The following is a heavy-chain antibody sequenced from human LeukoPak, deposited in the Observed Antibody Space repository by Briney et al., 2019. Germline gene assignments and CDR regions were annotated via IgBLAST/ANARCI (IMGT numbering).Heavy chain of an antibody. D-gene: IGHD3-22*01. Sequence: ASVKVSCKASGYTFTGYYMHWVRQAPGQGLEWMGWINPNSGGTNYAQKFQGRVTMTRDTTISTAYMELSRLRSDDTAVYYCARVAHNYYDSSGYLFMDYWGQGTLVTVSS. J-gene: IGHJ4*02. V-gene: IGHV1-2*02. CDR2: INPNSGGT. CDR1: GYTFTGYY. CDR3: ARVAHNYYDSSGYLFMDY.